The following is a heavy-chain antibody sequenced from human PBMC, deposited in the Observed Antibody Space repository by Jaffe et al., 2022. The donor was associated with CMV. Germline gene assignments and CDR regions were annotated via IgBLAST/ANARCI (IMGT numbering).Heavy chain of an antibody. V-gene: IGHV3-21*01. J-gene: IGHJ4*02. CDR3: ASSRIAVAGQTRDY. Sequence: EVQLVESGGGLVKPGGSLRLSCAASGFTFSSYSMNWVRQAPGKGLEWVSSISSSSSYIYYADSVKGRFTISRDNAKNSLYLQMNSLRAEDTAVYYCASSRIAVAGQTRDYWGQGTLVTVSS. D-gene: IGHD6-19*01. CDR1: GFTFSSYS. CDR2: ISSSSSYI.